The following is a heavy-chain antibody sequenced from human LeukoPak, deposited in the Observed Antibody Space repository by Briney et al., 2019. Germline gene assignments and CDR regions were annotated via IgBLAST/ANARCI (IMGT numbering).Heavy chain of an antibody. CDR1: GFTFSSYN. J-gene: IGHJ4*02. D-gene: IGHD4-17*01. V-gene: IGHV3-21*01. Sequence: GGSLRLSCAASGFTFSSYNMNWVRQAPGKGLEWVSSISSSSSYIYYADSVKGRFTISRDNAKNSLYLQMNSLRAEGTAVYYCARDFEGTVTTAGPSYYFDYWGQGTLVTVSS. CDR2: ISSSSSYI. CDR3: ARDFEGTVTTAGPSYYFDY.